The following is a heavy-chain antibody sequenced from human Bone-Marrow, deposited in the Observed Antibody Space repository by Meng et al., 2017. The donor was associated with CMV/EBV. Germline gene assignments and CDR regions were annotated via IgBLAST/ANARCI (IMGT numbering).Heavy chain of an antibody. CDR1: GGSFSGYY. J-gene: IGHJ6*02. V-gene: IGHV4-34*01. CDR3: ARSTGDPGGYYYYGMDV. Sequence: GSLRLSCAVYGGSFSGYYWSWIRQPPGKGLEWIGEINHSGSTNYNPSLKSRVTISVDTSKNQFSLKLSSVTAADTAVYYCARSTGDPGGYYYYGMDVWGQGTTVTVSS. D-gene: IGHD7-27*01. CDR2: INHSGST.